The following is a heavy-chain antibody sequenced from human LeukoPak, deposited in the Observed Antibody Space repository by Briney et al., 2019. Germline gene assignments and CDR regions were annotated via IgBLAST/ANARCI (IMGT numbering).Heavy chain of an antibody. CDR2: IYYSGST. CDR3: ARVAVAGYFDY. J-gene: IGHJ4*02. V-gene: IGHV4-30-4*08. Sequence: SETLSLTCTVSGGSISSGDYYWRWIRQPPGKGLEWLGYIYYSGSTYYNPSLKSRVTISVDTSKNQFSLKLSSVTAADTAVYYCARVAVAGYFDYWGQGTLVTVSS. CDR1: GGSISSGDYY. D-gene: IGHD6-19*01.